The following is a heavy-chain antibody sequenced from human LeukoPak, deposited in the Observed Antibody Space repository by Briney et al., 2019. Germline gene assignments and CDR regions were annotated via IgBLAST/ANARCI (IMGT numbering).Heavy chain of an antibody. Sequence: GGSLRLSCAGSGFIFSNYAMHWVRQAPGKGLEYVSAISSNGGSAYYVNSVKGRFTISRDNSKNTLYLQMGSLRPEDMAVYYCAKDLEYYDFWSGYTDVYWGQGTLVTVSS. J-gene: IGHJ4*02. D-gene: IGHD3-3*01. V-gene: IGHV3-64*01. CDR1: GFIFSNYA. CDR3: AKDLEYYDFWSGYTDVY. CDR2: ISSNGGSA.